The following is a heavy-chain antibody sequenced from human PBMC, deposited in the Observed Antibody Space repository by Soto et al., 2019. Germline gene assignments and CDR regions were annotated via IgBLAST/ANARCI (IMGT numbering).Heavy chain of an antibody. J-gene: IGHJ4*02. CDR2: INHSGST. D-gene: IGHD3-10*01. Sequence: QVQLQQWGAGLLKPSETLSLTCAVYGGSFSGYYWSWIRQPPGKGLEWIGEINHSGSTNYNPSLKSRVTGTGDTSKNQVPLELGSVTAADTAVYYCARASGITPSRVLDFWGQGTLVTVSS. V-gene: IGHV4-34*01. CDR1: GGSFSGYY. CDR3: ARASGITPSRVLDF.